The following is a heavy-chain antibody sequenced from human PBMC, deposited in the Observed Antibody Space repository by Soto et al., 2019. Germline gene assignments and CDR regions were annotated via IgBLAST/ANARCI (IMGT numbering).Heavy chain of an antibody. CDR3: AHRGVRAGYNFTDMDV. CDR1: GFSLSTSGVG. Sequence: QITLKESGPTLVKPTQTLTLTCTFSGFSLSTSGVGVGWIRQPPGKALEWLALIYWDDDKRYSPSLKSRLTITKDTSKNQVVLTMTNMDPVDTATYYCAHRGVRAGYNFTDMDVWGKGTTVTVSS. V-gene: IGHV2-5*02. J-gene: IGHJ6*03. CDR2: IYWDDDK. D-gene: IGHD3-3*01.